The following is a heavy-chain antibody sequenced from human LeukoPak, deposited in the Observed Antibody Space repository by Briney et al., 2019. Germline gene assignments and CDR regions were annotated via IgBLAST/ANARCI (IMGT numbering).Heavy chain of an antibody. D-gene: IGHD1-26*01. CDR3: TRGGSGTYGEFDY. V-gene: IGHV3-74*01. CDR1: GFTFSSDW. CDR2: INGYGSDT. J-gene: IGHJ4*02. Sequence: GGSLRLSCAASGFTFSSDWISWVRQAPGKGLEWVSRINGYGSDTSYADFVKGRFTISRDNAKNTVYLQVNSLRAEDTAVFYCTRGGSGTYGEFDYWGQGTLVTVSS.